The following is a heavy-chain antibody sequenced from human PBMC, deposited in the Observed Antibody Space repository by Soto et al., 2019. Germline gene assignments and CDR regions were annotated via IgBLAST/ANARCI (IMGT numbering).Heavy chain of an antibody. CDR2: ISYDGSNK. D-gene: IGHD5-18*01. J-gene: IGHJ4*02. CDR3: AKDASGYSYGYLDY. V-gene: IGHV3-30*18. Sequence: ESGGGVVQPGRSLRLSCAASGFTFSSYGMHWVRQAPGKGLERVAVISYDGSNKYYADSVKGRFTISRDNSKNTLYLQMNSLRAEDTAVYYCAKDASGYSYGYLDYWGQGTLVTVSS. CDR1: GFTFSSYG.